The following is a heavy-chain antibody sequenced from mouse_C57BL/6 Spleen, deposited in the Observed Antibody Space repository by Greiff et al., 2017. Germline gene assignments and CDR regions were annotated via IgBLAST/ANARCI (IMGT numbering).Heavy chain of an antibody. V-gene: IGHV1-52*01. J-gene: IGHJ4*01. D-gene: IGHD1-1*01. CDR3: ARHYYCSSYAMDY. CDR1: GYTFTSYW. CDR2: IDPSDSAT. Sequence: QVQLQQSGAELVRPGSSVKLSCKASGYTFTSYWMHWVKQRPIQGLEWIGNIDPSDSATHYNQKFKDKATLTVDKSSSTAYMQLSSLTSEDSAVYYCARHYYCSSYAMDYWGQGTSVTVSS.